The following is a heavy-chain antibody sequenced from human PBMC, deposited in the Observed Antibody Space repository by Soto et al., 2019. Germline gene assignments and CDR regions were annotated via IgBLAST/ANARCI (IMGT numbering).Heavy chain of an antibody. CDR2: IYYSGST. Sequence: PSETLSLTCTVSGGSISSYYWSWIRQPPGKGLEWIGYIYYSGSTNYNPSLKSRVTISVDTFKNQFSLKLSSVTAADTAVYYCARGDCSGWYEDNWFDPWGQGTLVTVSS. V-gene: IGHV4-59*01. D-gene: IGHD6-19*01. CDR3: ARGDCSGWYEDNWFDP. CDR1: GGSISSYY. J-gene: IGHJ5*02.